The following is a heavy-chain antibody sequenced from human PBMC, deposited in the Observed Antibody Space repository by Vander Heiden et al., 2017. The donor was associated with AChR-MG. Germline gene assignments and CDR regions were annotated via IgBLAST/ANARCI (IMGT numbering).Heavy chain of an antibody. V-gene: IGHV3-48*01. J-gene: IGHJ4*02. CDR2: ISSSSSTI. CDR1: GFTCSSYS. D-gene: IGHD5-12*01. Sequence: EVPLVASGGGLVQPGGSLRLSCAASGFTCSSYSRNWVRQAPGKGREWVSYISSSSSTIYYADSVKGRFTISRDNAKNSLYLQMNSLRAEDTAVYYCARDRPERWLQSPEFDYWGQGTLVTVSS. CDR3: ARDRPERWLQSPEFDY.